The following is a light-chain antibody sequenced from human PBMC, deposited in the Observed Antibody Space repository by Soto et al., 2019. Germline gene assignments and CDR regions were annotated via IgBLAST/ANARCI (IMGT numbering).Light chain of an antibody. J-gene: IGLJ1*01. CDR3: NSYTSSSTYV. Sequence: QSALTQPASVSGSPGQSITISCTGTTSDVGRYNYVSWYQQHPGKAPKLIIYDVSNRPSGVSNRFSGSMSGNTASLTISGLQAEDEADYYCNSYTSSSTYVFGTGTQLTVL. CDR1: TSDVGRYNY. CDR2: DVS. V-gene: IGLV2-14*01.